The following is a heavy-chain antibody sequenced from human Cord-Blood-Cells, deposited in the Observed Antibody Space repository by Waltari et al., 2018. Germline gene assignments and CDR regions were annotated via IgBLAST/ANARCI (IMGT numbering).Heavy chain of an antibody. CDR3: ASDNLAAAGYTIPDY. D-gene: IGHD6-13*01. V-gene: IGHV4-4*02. CDR2: IYHSGST. J-gene: IGHJ4*02. Sequence: QVQLQESGPGLVKPSGTLSLTCAVSGGALSRSNWWRWVRQPPGKGLEWIGEIYHSGSTNYNPSLKSRVTISVDKSKNQFSLKLSSVTAADTAVYYCASDNLAAAGYTIPDYWGQGTLVTVSS. CDR1: GGALSRSNW.